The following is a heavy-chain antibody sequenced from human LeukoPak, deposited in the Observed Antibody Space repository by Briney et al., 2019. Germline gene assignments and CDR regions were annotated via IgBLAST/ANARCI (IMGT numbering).Heavy chain of an antibody. D-gene: IGHD3-22*01. CDR1: GFTVSSNY. V-gene: IGHV3-53*01. J-gene: IGHJ3*02. CDR2: IHKNAIT. CDR3: AKHYYDSSGYYYVVEAFDI. Sequence: GGSLRLSCAASGFTVSSNYMTWVRQAPGKGLEWVSVIHKNAITYYADPVKGRFTISRDNSKNTLYLQMNSLRAEDTAVYYCAKHYYDSSGYYYVVEAFDIWGQGTMVTVSS.